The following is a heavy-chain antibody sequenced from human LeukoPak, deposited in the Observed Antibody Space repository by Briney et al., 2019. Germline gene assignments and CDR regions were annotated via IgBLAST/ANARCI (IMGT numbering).Heavy chain of an antibody. Sequence: ASVRVSCKASGYTFTGYYMHWVRQAPGQGLEWMGWINPNSGGTNYAQKFQGRVTMTKDTSISTAYMELSRLRSDDTAVYYCAIEVGGSGSGSYDYWGQGTLVTVSS. CDR3: AIEVGGSGSGSYDY. CDR1: GYTFTGYY. CDR2: INPNSGGT. J-gene: IGHJ4*02. D-gene: IGHD3-10*01. V-gene: IGHV1-2*02.